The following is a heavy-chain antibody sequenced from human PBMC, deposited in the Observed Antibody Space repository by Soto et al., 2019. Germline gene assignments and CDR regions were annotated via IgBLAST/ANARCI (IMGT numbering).Heavy chain of an antibody. CDR2: IYYSGST. J-gene: IGHJ3*02. V-gene: IGHV4-31*03. CDR1: GGSISSGGYY. CDR3: ARDPVEMATNYLGGAFDI. Sequence: QVQLQESGPGLVKPSQTLSLTCTVSGGSISSGGYYWSWIRQHPGKGLEWIGYIYYSGSTYYNPSLKSRVTISVDTSKNQFSLKLSSVTAADTAVYYCARDPVEMATNYLGGAFDIWGQGTMVTVSS. D-gene: IGHD3-16*01.